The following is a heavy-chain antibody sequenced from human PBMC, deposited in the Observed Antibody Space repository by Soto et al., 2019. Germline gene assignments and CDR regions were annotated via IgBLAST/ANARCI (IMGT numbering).Heavy chain of an antibody. Sequence: GRSLRLSWAASGFTFSNYAIHWVRQAPGKGLEWVAVISYDGSKKYYADSVKGRFTISRDNSKNSVYLDMKSLTVEDTAVYYCARAVDFVSDSWGHGTLVTVSS. J-gene: IGHJ5*01. CDR2: ISYDGSKK. V-gene: IGHV3-30-3*01. CDR1: GFTFSNYA. D-gene: IGHD6-19*01. CDR3: ARAVDFVSDS.